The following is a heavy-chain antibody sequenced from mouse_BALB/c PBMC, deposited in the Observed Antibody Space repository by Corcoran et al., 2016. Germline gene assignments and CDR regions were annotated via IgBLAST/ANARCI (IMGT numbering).Heavy chain of an antibody. Sequence: VLLHQSGPELVRPGASVKLPCKASGYTFTYYNMDGVKQSHGKSLEWIGDINPNNGGTIYNQKFKGKATLTEDKSPSTAYMELRSLTSEDTAVYYCATGGSSYGAYWGQGTLVTVSA. CDR1: GYTFTYYN. CDR3: ATGGSSYGAY. D-gene: IGHD1-1*01. J-gene: IGHJ3*01. CDR2: INPNNGGT. V-gene: IGHV1-18*01.